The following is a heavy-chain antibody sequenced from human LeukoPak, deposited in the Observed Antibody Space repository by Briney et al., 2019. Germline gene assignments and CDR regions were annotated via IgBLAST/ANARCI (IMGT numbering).Heavy chain of an antibody. Sequence: GGSLRLSCAASGFTFSSYGIVWVRQAPGKGLEWVSGISPSGGTTYYVDSVKGRFTISRDNSKNTVYLQMSSLRVDDTAGYYCAKAQGYLDYWGQGTLATVSS. V-gene: IGHV3-23*01. CDR2: ISPSGGTT. CDR1: GFTFSSYG. CDR3: AKAQGYLDY. J-gene: IGHJ4*02.